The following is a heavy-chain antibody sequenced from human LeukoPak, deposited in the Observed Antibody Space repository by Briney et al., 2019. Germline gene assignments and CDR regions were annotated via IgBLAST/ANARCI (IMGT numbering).Heavy chain of an antibody. CDR1: GGTFSSYA. J-gene: IGHJ3*02. V-gene: IGHV1-69*04. CDR2: IIPILGIA. Sequence: VASVTVSCKASGGTFSSYAISWVRQAPGQGLEWVGRIIPILGIANYAQKFQGRVTITADKSTSTAYMELSSLRSEDTAVYYCAREYYYGSGSYLFAFDIWGQGTMVTVSS. CDR3: AREYYYGSGSYLFAFDI. D-gene: IGHD3-10*01.